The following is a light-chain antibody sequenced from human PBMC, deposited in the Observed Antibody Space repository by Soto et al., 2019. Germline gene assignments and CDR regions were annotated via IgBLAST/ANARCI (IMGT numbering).Light chain of an antibody. CDR3: GSYAGSYTYV. CDR1: SNDVGYYKY. V-gene: IGLV2-11*01. Sequence: QSVLTQPRSVSGSPGQSVTISCTGTSNDVGYYKYVSWYQQHPGKAPKLMIYDVSKRPSGVPDRFSGSKSGSTASLTISGLQAEDEADYYCGSYAGSYTYVFGTGTKLTVL. CDR2: DVS. J-gene: IGLJ1*01.